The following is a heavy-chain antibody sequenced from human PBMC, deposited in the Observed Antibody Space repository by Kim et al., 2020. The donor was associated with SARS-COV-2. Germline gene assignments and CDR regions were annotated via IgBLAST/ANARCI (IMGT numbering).Heavy chain of an antibody. Sequence: SETPSLTCAVSGGSISSSNWWSWVRQPPGKGLEWIGEIYHSGSTNYNPSLKSRVTISVDKSKNQFSLKLSSVTAADTAVYYCARASYDSSGYSFDYWGQGTLVTVSS. CDR2: IYHSGST. D-gene: IGHD3-22*01. V-gene: IGHV4-4*02. J-gene: IGHJ4*02. CDR1: GGSISSSNW. CDR3: ARASYDSSGYSFDY.